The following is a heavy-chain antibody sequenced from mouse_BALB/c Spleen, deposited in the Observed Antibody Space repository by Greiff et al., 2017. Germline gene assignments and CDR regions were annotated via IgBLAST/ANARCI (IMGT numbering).Heavy chain of an antibody. Sequence: QVQLQQPGAELVKPGASVKLSCKASGYTFTSYWMHWVKQRPGQGLEWIGEINPSNGRTNYNEKFKSKATLTVDKSSSTAYMQLSSLTSEDSAVYYCARDDTTDYYFDYWGQGTTLTVSS. D-gene: IGHD1-1*01. V-gene: IGHV1S81*02. CDR1: GYTFTSYW. CDR3: ARDDTTDYYFDY. J-gene: IGHJ2*01. CDR2: INPSNGRT.